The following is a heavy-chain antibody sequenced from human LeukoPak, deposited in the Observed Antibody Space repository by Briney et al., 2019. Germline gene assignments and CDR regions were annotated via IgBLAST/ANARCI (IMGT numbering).Heavy chain of an antibody. CDR2: ISAGGSFT. Sequence: AGGSLRLSCAASRFTFSTYVMTWVRRAPGKGLEWVSSISAGGSFTYYADAVKGRFTISRDNSMNTLYLQMDSLRAEDTAVYHCAKAITTIGVVEAAKKYYYMDVWGKGTTVTVSS. J-gene: IGHJ6*03. CDR1: RFTFSTYV. V-gene: IGHV3-23*01. D-gene: IGHD3-3*01. CDR3: AKAITTIGVVEAAKKYYYMDV.